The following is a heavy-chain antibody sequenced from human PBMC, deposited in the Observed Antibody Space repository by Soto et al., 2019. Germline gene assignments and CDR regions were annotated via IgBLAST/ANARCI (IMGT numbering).Heavy chain of an antibody. J-gene: IGHJ3*02. V-gene: IGHV4-39*01. D-gene: IGHD6-6*01. Sequence: PSETLSLTCTVSGASXSISSYYWGWIRQPPGKGLEWIGSIYYSGSTYYNPSLKSRVTISVDTSKNQFSLKLSSVTAADTAVYYCARQPVPAGQASSFDIWGQGTMVTVSS. CDR3: ARQPVPAGQASSFDI. CDR2: IYYSGST. CDR1: GASXSISSYY.